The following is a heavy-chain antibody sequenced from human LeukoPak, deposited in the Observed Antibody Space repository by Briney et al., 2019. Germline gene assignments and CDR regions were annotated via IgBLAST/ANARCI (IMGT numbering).Heavy chain of an antibody. Sequence: ASVKVSCKASGGTFSSYAISWVRQAPGQGLEWMGWINAGNGNTKYSQKFQGRVTITRDTSASTAYMGLSSLRSEDTAVYYCARVAIRRYGDYVLRNYYGMDVWGQGTTVTVSS. J-gene: IGHJ6*02. D-gene: IGHD4-17*01. CDR2: INAGNGNT. CDR1: GGTFSSYA. V-gene: IGHV1-3*01. CDR3: ARVAIRRYGDYVLRNYYGMDV.